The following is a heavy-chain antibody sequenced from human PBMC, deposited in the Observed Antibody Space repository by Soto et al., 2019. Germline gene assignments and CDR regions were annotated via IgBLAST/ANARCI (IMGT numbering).Heavy chain of an antibody. CDR3: AKASTYEYVWGSFRYYFDN. CDR2: ISGSGDRT. Sequence: GGSLRLSCAASGFTFSSYAMSWVRQAPGKGLEWVSGISGSGDRTHYADSVKGRFTISRDNFKNTLYLQMDSLRAEDTAVYYCAKASTYEYVWGSFRYYFDNWGQGTLVTVSS. V-gene: IGHV3-23*01. CDR1: GFTFSSYA. D-gene: IGHD3-16*02. J-gene: IGHJ4*02.